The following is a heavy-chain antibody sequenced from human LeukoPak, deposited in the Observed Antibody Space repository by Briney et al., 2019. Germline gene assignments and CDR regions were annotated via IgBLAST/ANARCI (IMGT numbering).Heavy chain of an antibody. V-gene: IGHV4-59*01. CDR1: GGSISSYY. CDR3: ARVRYSYGTGYFDY. J-gene: IGHJ4*02. D-gene: IGHD5-18*01. CDR2: IYYSGST. Sequence: PSETLSLTCTVSGGSISSYYWSWIRQPPGKGLEWIGYIYYSGSTNYSPSLKSRVTISVDTSKNQFSLKLSSVTAADTAVYYCARVRYSYGTGYFDYWGQGTLATVSS.